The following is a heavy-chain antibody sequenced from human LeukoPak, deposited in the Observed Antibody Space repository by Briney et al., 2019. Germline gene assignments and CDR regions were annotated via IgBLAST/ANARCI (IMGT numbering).Heavy chain of an antibody. Sequence: PGGSLRLSCAASGFTFSSYSMNWVRQAPGKGLEWVSSISSSSSYIYYADSVKGRFTISRGNAKNSLYLQMNSLRAEDTAVYYCARGLPLRYFDWLNYFDYWGQGTLVTVSS. V-gene: IGHV3-21*01. J-gene: IGHJ4*02. D-gene: IGHD3-9*01. CDR1: GFTFSSYS. CDR3: ARGLPLRYFDWLNYFDY. CDR2: ISSSSSYI.